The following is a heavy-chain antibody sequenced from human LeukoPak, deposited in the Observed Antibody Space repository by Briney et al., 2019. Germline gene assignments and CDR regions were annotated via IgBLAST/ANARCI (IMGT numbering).Heavy chain of an antibody. J-gene: IGHJ3*02. D-gene: IGHD3-22*01. V-gene: IGHV4-59*01. Sequence: ASETLSLTCTVSGGSISSYYWSWIRQPPGKGLEWIGYIYDSGSTNYNPSLKSRVTISVDTSKNQFSLKVSSVTAADTAVYYCASLTTADAFDIWGQGTMVTVSS. CDR2: IYDSGST. CDR3: ASLTTADAFDI. CDR1: GGSISSYY.